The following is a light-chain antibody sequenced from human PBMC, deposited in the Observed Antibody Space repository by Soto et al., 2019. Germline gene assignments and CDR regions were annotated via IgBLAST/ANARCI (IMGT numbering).Light chain of an antibody. Sequence: DIQMTQSPSFVSASVGDRVTITCRASQGISNWLAWYQQKPGKAPKLLIYATSNLQGGVPSRFRGSGSGTDFTLTIGSLQPEDSATYYCQQSSSFPLTFGHGTKVDIK. CDR2: ATS. V-gene: IGKV1-12*01. J-gene: IGKJ3*01. CDR1: QGISNW. CDR3: QQSSSFPLT.